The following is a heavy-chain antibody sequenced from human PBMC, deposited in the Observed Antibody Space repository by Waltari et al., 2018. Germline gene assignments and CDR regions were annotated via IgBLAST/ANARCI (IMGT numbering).Heavy chain of an antibody. CDR3: VKGHYYDNNGYFDY. D-gene: IGHD3-22*01. J-gene: IGHJ4*02. Sequence: EVQLVVSGGSLVQPGSSLRPSCAASGFRFDDSAMHGVRQSPGKGLEWVSGINFNSDKINYADSVKGRFTISRDNAKNSLYLQINSLRAEDTALYYCVKGHYYDNNGYFDYWGQGTLVTVSS. V-gene: IGHV3-9*01. CDR2: INFNSDKI. CDR1: GFRFDDSA.